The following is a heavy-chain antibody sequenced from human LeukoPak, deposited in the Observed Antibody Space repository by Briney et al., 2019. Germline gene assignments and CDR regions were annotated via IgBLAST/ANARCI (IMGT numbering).Heavy chain of an antibody. D-gene: IGHD3-9*01. CDR3: ARDKSYDWLSCWFDP. V-gene: IGHV4-39*07. CDR1: GGSISSSSYY. Sequence: SETLSLTCTVSGGSISSSSYYWGWIRQPPGKGLEWIGSIYYSGSTYYNPSLKSRVTISVDTSKNQFSLKLSSVTAADTAVYYCARDKSYDWLSCWFDPWGQGTLVTVSS. J-gene: IGHJ5*02. CDR2: IYYSGST.